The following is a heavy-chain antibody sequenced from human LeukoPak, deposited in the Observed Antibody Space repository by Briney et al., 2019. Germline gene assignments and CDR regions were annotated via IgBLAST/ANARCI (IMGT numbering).Heavy chain of an antibody. CDR2: INHSGST. D-gene: IGHD5-12*01. CDR3: ARHRGGATAEFDL. CDR1: GGSFSGYY. J-gene: IGHJ2*01. V-gene: IGHV4-34*01. Sequence: SETLSLTCAVYGGSFSGYYWSWIRQPPGKGLEWIGEINHSGSTNYNPSLKSRVTISVDTSKNQFSLKLSSVTAADTAVYYCARHRGGATAEFDLWGRGTLVTVSS.